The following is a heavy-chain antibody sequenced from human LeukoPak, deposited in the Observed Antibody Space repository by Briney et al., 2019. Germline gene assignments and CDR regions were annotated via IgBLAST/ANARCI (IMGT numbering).Heavy chain of an antibody. Sequence: GGSLRLSCAASGFTFRNFWMNWARQAPGKGLEWVSVIYSGGSTYYADSVKGRFTISRDNSKNTLYLQMNSLRAEDTAVYYCARASMFCSGGSCYGDYYYYGMDVWGQGTTVTVSS. D-gene: IGHD2-15*01. CDR3: ARASMFCSGGSCYGDYYYYGMDV. J-gene: IGHJ6*02. V-gene: IGHV3-53*01. CDR1: GFTFRNFW. CDR2: IYSGGST.